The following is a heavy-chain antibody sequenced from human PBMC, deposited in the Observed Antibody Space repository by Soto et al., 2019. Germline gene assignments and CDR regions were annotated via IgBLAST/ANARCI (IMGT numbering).Heavy chain of an antibody. CDR2: ISGFSAGSAST. CDR3: ASVPLFFGLAAFDF. J-gene: IGHJ3*01. V-gene: IGHV3-23*01. CDR1: GFTFNSYA. D-gene: IGHD3-10*01. Sequence: EVQLLESGGGLVQPGGSLRLSCAASGFTFNSYAMHWVRQAPGKGLEWVSGISGFSAGSASTYFADSVKGRFINSGDSSNNTLYLQMNTLRAEDTALYYCASVPLFFGLAAFDFWGHGTLVTVSS.